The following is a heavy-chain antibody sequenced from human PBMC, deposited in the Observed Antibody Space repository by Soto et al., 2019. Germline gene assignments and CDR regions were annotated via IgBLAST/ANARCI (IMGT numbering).Heavy chain of an antibody. J-gene: IGHJ6*02. V-gene: IGHV1-69*01. CDR2: IIPVFGTA. Sequence: QAQLEQSGGEVKKPGSSVKVSCKASRVAFNKFIVTWVRQAPGLGLEWVGGIIPVFGTANYAQKFQGRVTITAAESPSTSYMEVNNLRSEDTAVYYCAKVRYSSPMGYYYGMDVWGQGTTVTVSS. CDR1: RVAFNKFI. D-gene: IGHD2-2*01. CDR3: AKVRYSSPMGYYYGMDV.